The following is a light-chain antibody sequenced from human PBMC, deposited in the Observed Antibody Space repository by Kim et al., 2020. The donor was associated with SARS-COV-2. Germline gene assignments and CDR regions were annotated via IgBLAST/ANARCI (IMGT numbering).Light chain of an antibody. J-gene: IGKJ4*01. V-gene: IGKV3-15*01. CDR1: QSVCSN. CDR3: QQYNDWPLT. CDR2: GAS. Sequence: VSPGERVTLSCRAGQSVCSNLAWYLQKPGRAPRLLISGASTRAAEIPARVSGSGSGTEFTLTISSLQSEDFAIYYCQQYNDWPLTFGGGTKVDIK.